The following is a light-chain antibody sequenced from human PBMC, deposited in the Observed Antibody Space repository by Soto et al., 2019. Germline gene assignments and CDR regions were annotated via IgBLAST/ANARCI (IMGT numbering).Light chain of an antibody. Sequence: DIQMTQSPSSVSASIGDRVTITCRASQDIDSWLAWFQQKPGEAPRLLIYAAISLHSGVPSRFSGAGSGTEFSLTISSQQPEDFATYFCQQGNSFPLTFGGGTKVEIK. CDR3: QQGNSFPLT. J-gene: IGKJ4*01. V-gene: IGKV1-12*01. CDR2: AAI. CDR1: QDIDSW.